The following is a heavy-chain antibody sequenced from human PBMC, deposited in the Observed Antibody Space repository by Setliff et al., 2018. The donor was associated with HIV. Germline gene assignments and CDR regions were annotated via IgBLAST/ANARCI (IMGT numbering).Heavy chain of an antibody. J-gene: IGHJ3*02. CDR1: GGSFSGYY. Sequence: TSETLSLTCAVYGGSFSGYYWTWIRQSPSGLEWIGEINHRGIANSSPSLKSRVTISIDTSKNQFSLRLTSVTAADTAVYYCARRIIVGAISDVFDIWGQGTLVTVSS. CDR2: INHRGIA. V-gene: IGHV4-34*01. CDR3: ARRIIVGAISDVFDI. D-gene: IGHD1-26*01.